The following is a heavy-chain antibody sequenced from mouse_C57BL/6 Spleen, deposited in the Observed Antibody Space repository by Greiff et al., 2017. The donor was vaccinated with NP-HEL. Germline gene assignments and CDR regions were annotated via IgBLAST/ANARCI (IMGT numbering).Heavy chain of an antibody. CDR2: INPNNGGT. J-gene: IGHJ4*01. CDR1: GYTFTDYY. CDR3: ARRRDSNYKGLYYAMDY. Sequence: EVQLQQSGPELVKPGASVKISCKASGYTFTDYYMNWVKQSHGKSLEWIGDINPNNGGTSYNQKFKGKATLTVDKSSSTAYMALHSLTYEDSAVYNGARRRDSNYKGLYYAMDYWGQGTSLTVSS. V-gene: IGHV1-26*01. D-gene: IGHD2-5*01.